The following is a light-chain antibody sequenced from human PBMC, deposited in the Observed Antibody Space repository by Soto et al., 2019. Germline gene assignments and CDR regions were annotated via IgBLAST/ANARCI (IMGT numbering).Light chain of an antibody. CDR1: QSVSSN. CDR3: QQYNNWPWT. CDR2: GAS. J-gene: IGKJ1*01. V-gene: IGKV3-15*01. Sequence: EIVMTQSPATLSVSPGERATLSCRASQSVSSNLAWYQQKPGQAPRLLIYGASTRATGIPSRCSGSGSGTEFTLTISSLQAEDFAFYYCQQYNNWPWTFGQGTKVEIK.